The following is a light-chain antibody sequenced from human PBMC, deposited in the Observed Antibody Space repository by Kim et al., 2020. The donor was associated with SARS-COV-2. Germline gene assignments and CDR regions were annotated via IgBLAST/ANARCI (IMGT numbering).Light chain of an antibody. CDR2: AAS. V-gene: IGKV1-39*01. J-gene: IGKJ1*01. CDR3: QQSYSTPVT. CDR1: QSISSY. Sequence: ASVGDRVTITCRASQSISSYLNWYQQKPGKAPKLLIYAASSLQSGVPSRFSGSGSGTDFTLTISSLQPEDFATYYCQQSYSTPVTFGQGTKVDIK.